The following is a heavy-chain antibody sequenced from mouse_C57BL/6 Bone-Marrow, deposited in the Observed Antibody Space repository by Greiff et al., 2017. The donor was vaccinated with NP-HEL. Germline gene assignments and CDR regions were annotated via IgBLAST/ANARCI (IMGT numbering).Heavy chain of an antibody. CDR2: IDPETGGT. D-gene: IGHD1-1*01. CDR3: TIITTVRFAY. Sequence: QVQLQQSGAELVKPGASVKLSCKASGYTFTDYEMHWVKQTPVHGLEWIGAIDPETGGTAYNQKFKGKAILTADKSSSKAYMELRSLTSEDSAVYYCTIITTVRFAYWGQGTLVTVSA. V-gene: IGHV1-15*01. CDR1: GYTFTDYE. J-gene: IGHJ3*01.